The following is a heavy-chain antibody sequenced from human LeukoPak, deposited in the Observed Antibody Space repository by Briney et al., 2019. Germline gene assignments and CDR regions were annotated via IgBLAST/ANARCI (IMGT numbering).Heavy chain of an antibody. D-gene: IGHD3-22*01. CDR3: ARGIGDSSGHDAFDI. V-gene: IGHV1-2*02. Sequence: ASVKVSCKASGYTFTGYYVHWVRQAPGQGLEWMGWINPNSGGTNYAQKFQGRVTMTRDTSISTAYMELSRLRSDDTAVSYCARGIGDSSGHDAFDIWGQGTMVTVSS. J-gene: IGHJ3*02. CDR1: GYTFTGYY. CDR2: INPNSGGT.